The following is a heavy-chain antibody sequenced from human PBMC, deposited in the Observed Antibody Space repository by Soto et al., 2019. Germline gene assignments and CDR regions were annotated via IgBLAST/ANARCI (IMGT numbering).Heavy chain of an antibody. D-gene: IGHD4-17*01. CDR2: IWYDGSNK. V-gene: IGHV3-33*01. Sequence: QVQLVESGGGVVQPGRSLRLSCAASGFTFSSYGMHWVRQAPGKGLEWVAVIWYDGSNKYYADSVKGRFTISRDNSKNTLYLQTNSLRAEDTAVYYCARIEGDYDPALYWGQGTLVTVSS. CDR3: ARIEGDYDPALY. CDR1: GFTFSSYG. J-gene: IGHJ4*02.